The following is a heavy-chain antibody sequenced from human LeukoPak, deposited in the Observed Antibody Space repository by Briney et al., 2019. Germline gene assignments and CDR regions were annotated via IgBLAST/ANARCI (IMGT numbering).Heavy chain of an antibody. CDR1: GGSISSGGYY. CDR2: IYHSGST. V-gene: IGHV4-30-2*01. Sequence: SETLSLTCTVSGGSISSGGYYWSWIRQPPGKGLEWIGYIYHSGSTYYNPSLKSRVTISVDRSKNQFSLKLSSVTAADTAVYYCARGYSGSYYDAFDIWGQGTMVTVSS. D-gene: IGHD1-26*01. J-gene: IGHJ3*02. CDR3: ARGYSGSYYDAFDI.